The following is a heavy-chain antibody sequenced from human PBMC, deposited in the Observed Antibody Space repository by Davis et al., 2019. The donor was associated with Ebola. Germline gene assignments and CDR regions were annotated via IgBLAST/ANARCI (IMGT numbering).Heavy chain of an antibody. CDR2: IYYTATT. CDR1: GGSISTITFY. D-gene: IGHD6-19*01. V-gene: IGHV4-39*01. Sequence: MPSETLSLTCTVSGGSISTITFYWGWIRQPPGKGLEWIGSIYYTATTSYNPSLQSRVTISVDTSKNQFSLKLSPVTAADTAVYYCARAAAIAVAGTGNDYWGQGTLVTVSS. J-gene: IGHJ4*02. CDR3: ARAAAIAVAGTGNDY.